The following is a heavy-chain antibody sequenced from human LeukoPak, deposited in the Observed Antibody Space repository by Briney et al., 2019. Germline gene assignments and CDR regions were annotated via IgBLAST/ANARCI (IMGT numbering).Heavy chain of an antibody. CDR3: ARGSRSPEGGLLYVY. Sequence: SETLSLTCSVSGGSISNYYWSWLRQPPGKGLEWIGSIYNNGGTNYNPSLKSRATIPVDTSKKQFSLKLRSVTAADTAVYYCARGSRSPEGGLLYVYWGQGTLVTVSS. J-gene: IGHJ4*02. CDR2: IYNNGGT. D-gene: IGHD3-10*01. V-gene: IGHV4-59*12. CDR1: GGSISNYY.